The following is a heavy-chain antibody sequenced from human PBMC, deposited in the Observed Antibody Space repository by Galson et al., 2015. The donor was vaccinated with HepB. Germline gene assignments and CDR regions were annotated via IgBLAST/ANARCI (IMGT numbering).Heavy chain of an antibody. Sequence: SLRLSCAASGFTFGSFAMNWVRQPPGKGLEWVAYISSGSTTTYYTDSVKGRFTISRDNAKNSLSLQMNRLRDEDTAVYYCARDFRPTDYYYYGMDVWGQGTTVAVSS. CDR2: ISSGSTTT. V-gene: IGHV3-48*02. CDR1: GFTFGSFA. CDR3: ARDFRPTDYYYYGMDV. J-gene: IGHJ6*02.